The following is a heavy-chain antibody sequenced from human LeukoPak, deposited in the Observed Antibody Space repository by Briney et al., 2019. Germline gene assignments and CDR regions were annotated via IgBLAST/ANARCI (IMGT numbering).Heavy chain of an antibody. CDR1: GGSISSSNW. V-gene: IGHV4-4*02. CDR2: IYHSGST. D-gene: IGHD6-13*01. Sequence: SGTLSLTCAVSGGSISSSNWWSWVRQPPGKGLEWIGEIYHSGSTNYNPSLKSRVTISVDKSKNQFSLKLSSVTAADTAVYYCASKKLVLRSYYFDYWGQGTLVTVSS. J-gene: IGHJ4*02. CDR3: ASKKLVLRSYYFDY.